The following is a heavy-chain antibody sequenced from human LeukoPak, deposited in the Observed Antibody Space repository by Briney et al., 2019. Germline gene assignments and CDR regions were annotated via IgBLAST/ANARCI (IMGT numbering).Heavy chain of an antibody. Sequence: GGSLRLSCTASGFTFSDYSLSWIRQSPGKGLEWISYITSGGGSIFYADFVEGRFTISRDNAENSLYLQLNSLRDGDTAVYYCARWIDGFDVWGQGTMVTVSS. J-gene: IGHJ3*01. CDR1: GFTFSDYS. CDR3: ARWIDGFDV. D-gene: IGHD2-2*03. CDR2: ITSGGGSI. V-gene: IGHV3-11*01.